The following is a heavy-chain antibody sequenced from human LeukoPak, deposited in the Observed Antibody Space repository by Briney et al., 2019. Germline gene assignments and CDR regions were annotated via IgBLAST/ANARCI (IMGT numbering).Heavy chain of an antibody. CDR3: AREGRAAASPVYGMDV. CDR2: INPNSGDT. Sequence: ASVKVSCKTSGYTFTGYYLHWVRQAPGQGLEWMGWINPNSGDTKHAQKFQGRVTMTRDTSTSTAYMELSRLRSDDTAVYYCAREGRAAASPVYGMDVWGQGTTVTVSS. J-gene: IGHJ6*02. D-gene: IGHD2-15*01. CDR1: GYTFTGYY. V-gene: IGHV1-2*02.